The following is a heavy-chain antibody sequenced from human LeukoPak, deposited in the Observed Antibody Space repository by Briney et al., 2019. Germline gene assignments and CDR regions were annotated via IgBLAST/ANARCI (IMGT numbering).Heavy chain of an antibody. CDR2: IYYSGST. CDR3: ARGGATWSNPYYFDY. J-gene: IGHJ4*02. CDR1: GGSISSYY. V-gene: IGHV4-59*01. D-gene: IGHD5-12*01. Sequence: SETLSLTCTVSGGSISSYYWSWIRQPPGKGLEWIGYIYYSGSTNYNPSLKSRVTISVDTSKNQFSLKLSSVTAADTAVYYCARGGATWSNPYYFDYWGQGTLVTVSS.